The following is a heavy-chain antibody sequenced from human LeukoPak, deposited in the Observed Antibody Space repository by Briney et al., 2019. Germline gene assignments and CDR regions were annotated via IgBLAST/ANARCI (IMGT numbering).Heavy chain of an antibody. CDR1: GGSFSCYY. V-gene: IGHV4-34*01. D-gene: IGHD3-22*01. Sequence: SETLSLTCAVYGGSFSCYYWSWIRQPPGKGLEWIGEINHSGSTNYNPSLKSRVTISVDTSKNQFSLKLSSVTAADTAVYYCARGPPADYYDSSGYLLFDYWGQGTLVTVSS. CDR3: ARGPPADYYDSSGYLLFDY. J-gene: IGHJ4*02. CDR2: INHSGST.